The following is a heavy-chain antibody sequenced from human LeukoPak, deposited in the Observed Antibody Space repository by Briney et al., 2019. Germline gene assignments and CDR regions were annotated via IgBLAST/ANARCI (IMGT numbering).Heavy chain of an antibody. D-gene: IGHD3-22*01. Sequence: PGGSLRLSCAASGFTFSSYSMNWVRQAPGKGLEWVSSISSSSSYIYYADSVKGRFTISRDNAKNSLYLQMNSLRAEDTAVYYCAGSSGYYYYYGMDVWGQGTTVTVSS. CDR3: AGSSGYYYYYGMDV. V-gene: IGHV3-21*01. J-gene: IGHJ6*02. CDR2: ISSSSSYI. CDR1: GFTFSSYS.